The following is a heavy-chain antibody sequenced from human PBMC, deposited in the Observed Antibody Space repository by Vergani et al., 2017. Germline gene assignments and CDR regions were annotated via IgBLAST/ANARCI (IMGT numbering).Heavy chain of an antibody. D-gene: IGHD3-16*01. J-gene: IGHJ6*03. CDR1: GFTFSSYS. V-gene: IGHV3-48*04. CDR2: ISSSSSTI. CDR3: ARDHTSNDYIWGSYLTYYYYYYMDV. Sequence: EVQLVESGGGLVQPGGSLRLSCAASGFTFSSYSMNWVRQAPGKGLEWVSYISSSSSTIYYADSVKGRFTISRDNAKNSLYLQMNSLRAEDTAVYYCARDHTSNDYIWGSYLTYYYYYYMDVWGKGTTVTVSS.